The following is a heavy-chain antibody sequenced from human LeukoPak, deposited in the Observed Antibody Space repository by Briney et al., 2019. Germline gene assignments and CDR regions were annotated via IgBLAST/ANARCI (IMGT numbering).Heavy chain of an antibody. V-gene: IGHV1-46*01. J-gene: IGHJ6*02. CDR1: GYTFTSYY. CDR2: INPSGGRT. D-gene: IGHD5-18*01. CDR3: ARVDTAMVTPYYYYGMDV. Sequence: GASVKVSCEASGYTFTSYYIHWVRQAPGQGLEWMGIINPSGGRTTYAQKFRGRVSMTRDTSTSTVYMELRSLRSEDTALYYCARVDTAMVTPYYYYGMDVWGQGTTVTVSS.